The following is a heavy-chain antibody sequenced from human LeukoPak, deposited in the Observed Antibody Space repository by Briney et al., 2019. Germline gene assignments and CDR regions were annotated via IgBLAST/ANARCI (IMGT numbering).Heavy chain of an antibody. D-gene: IGHD3-22*01. CDR2: ISWNSGSI. CDR1: GFTFDDYA. V-gene: IGHV3-9*03. CDR3: AKDSTAMRVAPNGY. Sequence: GGSLRLSCAASGFTFDDYAMHWVRQAPGKGLEWVSGISWNSGSIGYADSVKGRFTISRDNAKNSLYLQMNSLRAEDMALYYCAKDSTAMRVAPNGYWGQGTLVTVSS. J-gene: IGHJ4*02.